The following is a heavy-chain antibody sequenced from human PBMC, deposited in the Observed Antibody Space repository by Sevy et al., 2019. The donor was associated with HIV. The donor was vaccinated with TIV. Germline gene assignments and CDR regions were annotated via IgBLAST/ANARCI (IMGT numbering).Heavy chain of an antibody. D-gene: IGHD3-10*01. CDR2: IYYGGST. V-gene: IGHV4-59*01. Sequence: SETLSLTCTVSGGSISSYYWSWIRQPPGKGLEWIGYIYYGGSTNYNPSLKSRVTISVDTSKNQFSLKLSSVTAADTAVYYCARTDTGEYYYGMDVWGQGTTVTVSS. CDR3: ARTDTGEYYYGMDV. J-gene: IGHJ6*02. CDR1: GGSISSYY.